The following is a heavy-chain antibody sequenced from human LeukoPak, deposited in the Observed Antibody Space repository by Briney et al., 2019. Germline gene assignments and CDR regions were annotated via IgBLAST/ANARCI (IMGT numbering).Heavy chain of an antibody. J-gene: IGHJ3*02. D-gene: IGHD7-27*01. CDR3: ARESTGDHAFDI. CDR2: IIPIFGTA. Sequence: ASVKVSCKASGGTFSSYAISWVRQAPGQGLEWMGGIIPIFGTANYAQKFQGRVTMTRDTSTSTVYMELSSLRSEDTAVYYCARESTGDHAFDIWGQGTMVTVSS. V-gene: IGHV1-69*05. CDR1: GGTFSSYA.